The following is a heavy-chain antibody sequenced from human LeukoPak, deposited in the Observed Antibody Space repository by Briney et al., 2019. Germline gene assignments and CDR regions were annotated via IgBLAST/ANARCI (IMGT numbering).Heavy chain of an antibody. J-gene: IGHJ5*02. Sequence: GGSLRLSCAASGFCFGAYAMSWVRQAPGKGLECVSYVIGSDGKTYYTDSVKGRFTISRDNFKNTLFLQMSSLRAEDTALYYCTKGGVVSASGTWGQGVLGTVSS. D-gene: IGHD3-22*01. CDR2: VIGSDGKT. CDR3: TKGGVVSASGT. V-gene: IGHV3-23*01. CDR1: GFCFGAYA.